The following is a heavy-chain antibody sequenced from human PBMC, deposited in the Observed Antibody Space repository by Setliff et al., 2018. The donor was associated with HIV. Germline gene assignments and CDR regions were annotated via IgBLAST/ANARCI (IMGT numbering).Heavy chain of an antibody. Sequence: GGSLRLSCAGSGFTFSAYSMNWVRQTPGKGLEWVAYISDTGNIVYYADSVGGRFTISRDVARISLYLQMNSLRVEDTAVYFCARSAQDCSSTRCFPDKYFQHWGRGTLVTVSS. CDR1: GFTFSAYS. V-gene: IGHV3-48*01. CDR3: ARSAQDCSSTRCFPDKYFQH. J-gene: IGHJ1*01. D-gene: IGHD2-2*01. CDR2: ISDTGNIV.